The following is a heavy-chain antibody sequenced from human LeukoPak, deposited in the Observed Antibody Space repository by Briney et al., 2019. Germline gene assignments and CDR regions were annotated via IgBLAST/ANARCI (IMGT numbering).Heavy chain of an antibody. CDR2: IFYSGST. V-gene: IGHV4-59*12. CDR1: GFTFSSYG. CDR3: AKSNGYGLVDI. D-gene: IGHD3-10*01. Sequence: GSLRLSCAASGFTFSSYGMQWVRQAPGKGLEWIGNIFYSGSTYYSPSLRSRVTISLDTSRNQFSLKLNSVTAADTAVYYCAKSNGYGLVDIWGQGTMVTVSS. J-gene: IGHJ3*02.